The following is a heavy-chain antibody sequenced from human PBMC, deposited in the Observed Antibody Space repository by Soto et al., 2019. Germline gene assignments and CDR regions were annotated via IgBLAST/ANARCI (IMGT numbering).Heavy chain of an antibody. Sequence: PSETLSLTCTVSGGSVSSGSYYWSWIRQPPGKGQEWIGYIYYSGSTNYNPSLKSRVTISVDTSKNQFSLKLSSVTAADTAVYYCARSPYYDFWSGYYSWFDPWGQGTLVTVSS. V-gene: IGHV4-61*01. CDR1: GGSVSSGSYY. CDR3: ARSPYYDFWSGYYSWFDP. CDR2: IYYSGST. D-gene: IGHD3-3*01. J-gene: IGHJ5*02.